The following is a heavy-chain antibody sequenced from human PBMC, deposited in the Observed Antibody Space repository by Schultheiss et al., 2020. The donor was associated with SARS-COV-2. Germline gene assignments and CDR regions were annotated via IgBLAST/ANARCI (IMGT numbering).Heavy chain of an antibody. J-gene: IGHJ3*02. CDR1: GGSISSSNW. D-gene: IGHD4-11*01. V-gene: IGHV4-4*02. CDR2: IYHNGST. CDR3: ARAPLETVTSDDAFDI. Sequence: SETLSLTCAVSGGSISSSNWWSWVRQPPGKGLEWIGEIYHNGSTKDNPSLKSRVTISVDTSKNQFSLKLSSVTAADTAVYYCARAPLETVTSDDAFDIWGQGTMVTVSS.